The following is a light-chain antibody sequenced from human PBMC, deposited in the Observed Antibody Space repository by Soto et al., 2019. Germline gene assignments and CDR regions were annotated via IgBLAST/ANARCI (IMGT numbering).Light chain of an antibody. Sequence: EIVLTQSPATLSLSPGERATLSCRASQSVSSYLAWYKQKPGQAPRLLIYDATNRATGIPARFSGSVSGTDFTLTISSLEPEDFAVYYCQQRSNWPLITFGQGTRLEIK. CDR2: DAT. V-gene: IGKV3-11*01. CDR1: QSVSSY. CDR3: QQRSNWPLIT. J-gene: IGKJ5*01.